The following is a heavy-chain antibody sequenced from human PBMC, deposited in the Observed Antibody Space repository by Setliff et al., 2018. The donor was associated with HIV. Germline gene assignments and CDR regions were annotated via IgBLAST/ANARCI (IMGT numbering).Heavy chain of an antibody. CDR2: VDPEDSET. CDR1: GYTFTNYF. V-gene: IGHV1-69-2*01. CDR3: SRGRVNYFDY. Sequence: ASVKVSCKASGYTFTNYFVHWVRQAPGGGLEWMGRVDPEDSETLYPEKFQDRVTISADTSTATAYMELSGLRSEDTAVYYCSRGRVNYFDYWGLGTLVTVSS. J-gene: IGHJ4*02.